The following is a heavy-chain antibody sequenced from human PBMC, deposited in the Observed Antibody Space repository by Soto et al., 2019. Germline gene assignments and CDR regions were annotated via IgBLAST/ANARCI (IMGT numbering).Heavy chain of an antibody. CDR1: GYTFTGYY. V-gene: IGHV1-2*04. J-gene: IGHJ5*02. D-gene: IGHD6-13*01. Sequence: QVQLVQSGAEVKKPGASVKVSCKASGYTFTGYYMHWVRQAPGQGLEWMGWINPNSGGTNYAQKFQGWVTMTRDTSISTAYMELSRLRSDDTAVYYCARDRSARIAAAGTFFWFDPSGQGTLVTVSS. CDR3: ARDRSARIAAAGTFFWFDP. CDR2: INPNSGGT.